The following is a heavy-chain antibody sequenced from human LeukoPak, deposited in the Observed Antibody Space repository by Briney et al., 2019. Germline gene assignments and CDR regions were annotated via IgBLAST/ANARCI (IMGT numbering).Heavy chain of an antibody. D-gene: IGHD5-18*01. J-gene: IGHJ4*02. CDR3: VKGVRGYSYGYFDY. Sequence: GGSLRLSCSASGFTFSSYAMHWVRQAPGKGLEYVSAISSNGVSTYYADSVKGRFTISRDNSKNTLYLQMSSLRAEDTAVYYCVKGVRGYSYGYFDYWGQGTLVTVSS. CDR2: ISSNGVST. V-gene: IGHV3-64D*06. CDR1: GFTFSSYA.